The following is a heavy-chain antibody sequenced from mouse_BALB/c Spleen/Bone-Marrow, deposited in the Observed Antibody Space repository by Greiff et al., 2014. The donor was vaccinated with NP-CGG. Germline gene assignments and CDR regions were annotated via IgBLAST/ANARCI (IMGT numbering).Heavy chain of an antibody. Sequence: EVQLQQSGAELVKPGAPVKLSCTASGFNIKDTYMHWVKQRPEQGLEWIGRIDPANGNTKYDPKFQGKATIAADTSSNTAYLQLSSLTSEDTAVYYCARNSNYGAWFAYWGQGTLVTVSA. CDR1: GFNIKDTY. J-gene: IGHJ3*01. CDR3: ARNSNYGAWFAY. CDR2: IDPANGNT. D-gene: IGHD2-5*01. V-gene: IGHV14-3*02.